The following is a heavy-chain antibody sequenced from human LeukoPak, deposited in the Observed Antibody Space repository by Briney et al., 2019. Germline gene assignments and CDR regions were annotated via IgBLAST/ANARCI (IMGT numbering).Heavy chain of an antibody. V-gene: IGHV3-23*01. Sequence: GGSLRLSCAASGFTFSTFAMSWVRQAPGKGLEWDSSITDSGGGTYYADSVKGRFTISRDNSKNTLYLQMNSLRAEDTALYYCAKRSALEMPTITVFGQWGQGTLVTVSS. D-gene: IGHD5-24*01. CDR3: AKRSALEMPTITVFGQ. CDR2: ITDSGGGT. CDR1: GFTFSTFA. J-gene: IGHJ4*02.